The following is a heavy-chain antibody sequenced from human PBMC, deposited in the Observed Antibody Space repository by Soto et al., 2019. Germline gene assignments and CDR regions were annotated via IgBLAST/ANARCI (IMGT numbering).Heavy chain of an antibody. D-gene: IGHD6-6*01. Sequence: ASVKVSCKASGYTFTNYAMHWVRQAPGQRLEWMGWINAGNGNTKYSQKFQGRVTMTTDTSTTTAYMELRSLRSDDTAVYYCARDRPTSSIRARDYYYAMDVWGQGTTVTVSS. CDR3: ARDRPTSSIRARDYYYAMDV. J-gene: IGHJ6*02. CDR1: GYTFTNYA. CDR2: INAGNGNT. V-gene: IGHV1-3*01.